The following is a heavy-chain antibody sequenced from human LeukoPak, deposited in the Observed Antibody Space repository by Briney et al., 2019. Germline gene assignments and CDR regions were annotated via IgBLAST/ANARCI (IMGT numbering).Heavy chain of an antibody. CDR2: IYHTGTA. Sequence: SETLSLTCAVSGDSISNHSWWNWVRQSPGKGREGVGEIYHTGTAHYNPSLKSRVSMSVDKSMDQFSLRLNSMTAADTAVYYCARGQFSSGCFDYWGQGALVIVSS. D-gene: IGHD6-19*01. CDR3: ARGQFSSGCFDY. J-gene: IGHJ4*02. V-gene: IGHV4-4*02. CDR1: GDSISNHSW.